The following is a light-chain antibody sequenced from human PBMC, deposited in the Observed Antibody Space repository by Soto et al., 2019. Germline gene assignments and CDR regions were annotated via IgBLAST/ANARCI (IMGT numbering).Light chain of an antibody. CDR3: CSFNSITTYV. V-gene: IGLV2-14*01. J-gene: IGLJ1*01. CDR2: EVS. CDR1: SSDVGAYNY. Sequence: QSVLTQPASVSGSLGQSITISCTGTSSDVGAYNYVSWYQQQPGKAPKLMISEVSNRPSGVSNRFSGSKSGNTASLIISGLQAEEEADYYCCSFNSITTYVFGTGTKVTVL.